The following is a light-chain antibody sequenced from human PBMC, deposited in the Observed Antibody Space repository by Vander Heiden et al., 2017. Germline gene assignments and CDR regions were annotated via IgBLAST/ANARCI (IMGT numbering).Light chain of an antibody. CDR1: QSVSSSY. J-gene: IGKJ5*01. Sequence: EIVLTQSPGTLYLSPGERATLSCRASQSVSSSYLAWYQQKPGQAPRLLIYGASSRATGIPDRFSGSGSGTDFTLTISRLEPEDFAVYYCQQYGSSPSITFGQGTRLEMK. V-gene: IGKV3-20*01. CDR3: QQYGSSPSIT. CDR2: GAS.